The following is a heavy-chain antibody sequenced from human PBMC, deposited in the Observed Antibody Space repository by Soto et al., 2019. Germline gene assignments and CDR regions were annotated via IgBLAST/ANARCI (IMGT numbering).Heavy chain of an antibody. V-gene: IGHV4-30-4*01. CDR3: ARDRGGSYYVSYWFDP. J-gene: IGHJ5*02. CDR1: SGSISSGDYY. CDR2: IYYSGST. Sequence: SSETLSLTCTVSSGSISSGDYYWSWIRQPPGKGLEWIGYIYYSGSTYYNPSLKSRVTISVDTSKNQFSLKLSSVTAADTAVYYCARDRGGSYYVSYWFDPWGQGTLVTVSS. D-gene: IGHD1-26*01.